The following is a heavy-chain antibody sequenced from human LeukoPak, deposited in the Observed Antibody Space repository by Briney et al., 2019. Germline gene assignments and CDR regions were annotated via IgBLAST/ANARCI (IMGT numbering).Heavy chain of an antibody. CDR1: GGSFGGYY. Sequence: SETLSLTCAVYGGSFGGYYWSGIRQPPGKGLEWIGEINHSGSTNYNPSLKSRVTISVDTSKNQFSLKLSSVTAADTAVYYCARSLKYCTNGVCYRPPPKNYYYYGMDVWGQGTTVTVSS. J-gene: IGHJ6*02. CDR2: INHSGST. CDR3: ARSLKYCTNGVCYRPPPKNYYYYGMDV. V-gene: IGHV4-34*01. D-gene: IGHD2-8*01.